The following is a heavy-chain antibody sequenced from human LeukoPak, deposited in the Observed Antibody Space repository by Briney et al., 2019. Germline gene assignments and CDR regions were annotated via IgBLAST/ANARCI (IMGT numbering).Heavy chain of an antibody. CDR2: ISYDESNK. V-gene: IGHV3-30*18. Sequence: PGGSLRLSCAASGFTFSSYGMHWVRQAPGKGLEWVAVISYDESNKYYADSVKGRFTISRDNSKNTLYLQMNSLRAEDTAVYYCAKELTMSHYYYYGMDVWGQGTTVTVSS. CDR3: AKELTMSHYYYYGMDV. J-gene: IGHJ6*02. CDR1: GFTFSSYG. D-gene: IGHD3-22*01.